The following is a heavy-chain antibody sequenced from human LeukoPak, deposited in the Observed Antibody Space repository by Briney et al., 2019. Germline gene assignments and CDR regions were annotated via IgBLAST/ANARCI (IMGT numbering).Heavy chain of an antibody. V-gene: IGHV3-30-3*01. D-gene: IGHD2-2*01. CDR3: AKQRSEVPVAASNY. CDR2: ISYDGSNK. J-gene: IGHJ4*02. Sequence: GGSLRLSCAASGFTFSSYAMHWVRQAPGKGLEWVAVISYDGSNKYYADSVKGRFTISRDNSKSTLYLHMNSLRAEGTAIYYCAKQRSEVPVAASNYWGQGTLVTVSS. CDR1: GFTFSSYA.